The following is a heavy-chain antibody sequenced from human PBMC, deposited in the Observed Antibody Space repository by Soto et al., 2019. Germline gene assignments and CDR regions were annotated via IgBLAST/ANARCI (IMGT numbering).Heavy chain of an antibody. Sequence: QVQLVESGGGVVQPGRSLRLSCAASGFTFSSYGMHWVRQAPGKGLEWVALISYDGSNKYYADSVKGRFTISRDNSKNSLYLQMNSLRAEDTAVYYCAKSRAVQLWKRAWVGYWCQGTLVTVSS. CDR2: ISYDGSNK. V-gene: IGHV3-30*18. CDR1: GFTFSSYG. D-gene: IGHD5-18*01. J-gene: IGHJ4*02. CDR3: AKSRAVQLWKRAWVGY.